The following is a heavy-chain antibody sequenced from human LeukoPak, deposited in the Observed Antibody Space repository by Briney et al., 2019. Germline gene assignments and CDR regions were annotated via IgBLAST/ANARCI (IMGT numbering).Heavy chain of an antibody. V-gene: IGHV3-30*03. D-gene: IGHD6-13*01. CDR2: ISYDGSNK. CDR1: GFTFSSYG. CDR3: HIAAAGSFGY. J-gene: IGHJ4*02. Sequence: GGSLRLSCAASGFTFSSYGMHWVRQAPGKGLEWVAVISYDGSNKYYADSVKGRFTISRDNSKNTLYLQMNSLRAEDTAVYYCHIAAAGSFGYWGQGTLVTVSS.